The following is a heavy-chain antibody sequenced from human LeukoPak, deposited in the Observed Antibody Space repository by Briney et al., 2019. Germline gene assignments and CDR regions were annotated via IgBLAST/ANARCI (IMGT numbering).Heavy chain of an antibody. Sequence: GASVKLSCKSSGYTFTSYGISWVRQAPGQGLEWMGWISAYNGNTNYAQKFQGRVTMTTDTSTSTAYMELMSLRSDDTAVYYCARSAVVVPAAFRSDAFDIWGQGTMLTVSS. CDR2: ISAYNGNT. CDR1: GYTFTSYG. CDR3: ARSAVVVPAAFRSDAFDI. D-gene: IGHD2-2*01. V-gene: IGHV1-18*04. J-gene: IGHJ3*02.